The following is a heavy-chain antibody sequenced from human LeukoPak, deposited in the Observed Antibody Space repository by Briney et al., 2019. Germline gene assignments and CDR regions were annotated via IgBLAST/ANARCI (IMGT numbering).Heavy chain of an antibody. CDR2: IKQDGSEK. CDR3: EREGPFDF. Sequence: GGSLRLSCAASGFTFRNYWMSWVRQAPGKGQEWVANIKQDGSEKYYVDSVKGRFTISRDNAKNSLYLQMNSLRTDDTAVYFCEREGPFDFWGQGTLVTVSS. V-gene: IGHV3-7*01. J-gene: IGHJ4*02. CDR1: GFTFRNYW.